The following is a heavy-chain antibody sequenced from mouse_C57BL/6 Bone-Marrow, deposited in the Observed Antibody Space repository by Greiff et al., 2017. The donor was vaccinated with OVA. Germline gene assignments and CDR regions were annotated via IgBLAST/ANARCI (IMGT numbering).Heavy chain of an antibody. CDR2: INPSSGYT. D-gene: IGHD1-1*01. J-gene: IGHJ3*01. CDR1: GYTFTSYT. Sequence: QVQLKQSGAELARPGASVKMSCKASGYTFTSYTMHWVKQRPGQGLEWIGYINPSSGYTKYNQKFKDKATLTADKSSSTAYMQLSSLTSEDSAVYYCAREDYYGSSYVAWVYWGQGTLVTVSA. V-gene: IGHV1-4*01. CDR3: AREDYYGSSYVAWVY.